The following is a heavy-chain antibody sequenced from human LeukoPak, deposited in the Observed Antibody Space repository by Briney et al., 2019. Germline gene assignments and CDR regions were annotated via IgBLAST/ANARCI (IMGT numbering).Heavy chain of an antibody. J-gene: IGHJ4*02. CDR3: ATYQPSIVGAAPFDY. V-gene: IGHV1-24*01. D-gene: IGHD1-26*01. CDR1: GYTLTELS. Sequence: PEASVKVSCKVSGYTLTELSMHWVRQAPGKGLEWMGGFDPEDGETIYAQEFQGRVTMTEDTSTDTAYMELSSLRSEDTAVYYCATYQPSIVGAAPFDYWGQGTLVTVSS. CDR2: FDPEDGET.